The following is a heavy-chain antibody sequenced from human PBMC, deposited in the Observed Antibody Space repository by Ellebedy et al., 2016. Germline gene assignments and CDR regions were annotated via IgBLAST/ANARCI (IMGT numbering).Heavy chain of an antibody. CDR1: GFTFSDYV. D-gene: IGHD2-8*01. J-gene: IGHJ4*02. Sequence: GESLKISXAASGFTFSDYVMSWIRQPPGKGLEWVSYISGDGSTIYYADSVRGRFTISRDNAKNSLYLQMKSLRAEDTAVYYWARDPLLVSPMSDYWGPGTLVTVSS. CDR3: ARDPLLVSPMSDY. V-gene: IGHV3-11*01. CDR2: ISGDGSTI.